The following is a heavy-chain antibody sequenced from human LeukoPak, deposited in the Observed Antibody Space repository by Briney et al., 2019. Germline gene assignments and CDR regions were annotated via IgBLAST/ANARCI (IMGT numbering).Heavy chain of an antibody. Sequence: SETLSLTCTVSGDSISSYYWSWIRQPPGKGLEWIGYIYYSGSTYYNPSLKSRVTISVDTSKNQFSLKLSSVTAADTAVYYCARRGYSYGTAAYAFDIWGQGTMVTVSS. CDR3: ARRGYSYGTAAYAFDI. CDR1: GDSISSYY. D-gene: IGHD5-18*01. J-gene: IGHJ3*02. V-gene: IGHV4-59*08. CDR2: IYYSGST.